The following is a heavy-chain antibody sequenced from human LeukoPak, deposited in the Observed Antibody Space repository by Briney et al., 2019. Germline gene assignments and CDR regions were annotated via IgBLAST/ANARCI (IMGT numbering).Heavy chain of an antibody. CDR1: GYSISSGYY. CDR3: AREGLMTTVVTEMAWFDP. J-gene: IGHJ5*02. CDR2: IYHSGST. V-gene: IGHV4-38-2*02. D-gene: IGHD4-23*01. Sequence: KTSETLSLTCTVSGYSISSGYYWGWIRQPPGKGLEWIGSIYHSGSTYYNPSLKSRVTISVDTSKNQFSLKLSSVTAADTAVYYCAREGLMTTVVTEMAWFDPWGQGTLVTVSS.